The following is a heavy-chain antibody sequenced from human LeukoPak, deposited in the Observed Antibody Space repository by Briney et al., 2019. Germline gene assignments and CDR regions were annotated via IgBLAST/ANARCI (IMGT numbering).Heavy chain of an antibody. CDR2: IRYDGSNK. CDR3: AKDLRWVEKALDY. V-gene: IGHV3-30*02. Sequence: GGSLRLSCAASGFTFSSYGMHWVRQAPGKGLEWVAFIRYDGSNKYYADSVKGRFTISRDNSKNTLYLQMNSLRAEDTAVYYCAKDLRWVEKALDYWGQGTLVTVSS. J-gene: IGHJ4*02. D-gene: IGHD1-26*01. CDR1: GFTFSSYG.